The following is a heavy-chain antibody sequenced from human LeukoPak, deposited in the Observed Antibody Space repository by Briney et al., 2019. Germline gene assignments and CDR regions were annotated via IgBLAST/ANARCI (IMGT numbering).Heavy chain of an antibody. CDR3: ARKIFGVVSDYYYGMDV. CDR1: GGTFSSYA. CDR2: IIPIFGTA. V-gene: IGHV1-69*13. J-gene: IGHJ6*02. Sequence: VKVSCKASGGTFSSYAISWVRQAPGQGLEWMGGIIPIFGTANYAQKFQGRVTITADESTSTAYMELSSLRSEDTAVYYCARKIFGVVSDYYYGMDVWGQGTTVTVSS. D-gene: IGHD3-3*01.